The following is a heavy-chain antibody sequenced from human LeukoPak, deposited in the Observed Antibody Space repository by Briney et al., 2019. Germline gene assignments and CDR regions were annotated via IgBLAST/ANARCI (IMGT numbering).Heavy chain of an antibody. J-gene: IGHJ6*03. CDR1: GFTFSSYW. Sequence: GGSLRLSCAASGFTFSSYWMHWVRQAPGKGLEWVSSISSSSSYIYYADSVKGRFTISRDNAKNSLYLQMNSLRAEDTAVYYCASPGPYSSPNYYYYYMDVWGKGTTVTVSS. D-gene: IGHD6-13*01. CDR2: ISSSSSYI. CDR3: ASPGPYSSPNYYYYYMDV. V-gene: IGHV3-21*01.